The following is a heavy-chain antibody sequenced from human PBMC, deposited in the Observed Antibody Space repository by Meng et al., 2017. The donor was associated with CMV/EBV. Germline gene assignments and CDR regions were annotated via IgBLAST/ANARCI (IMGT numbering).Heavy chain of an antibody. Sequence: CGPVLVKPLQTYAIPCVVSGGSISSGYYYWSWIRQPPGKGLEWIGYIYYSGTTYYNPSLESRVTISVDTSKNQFSLNLSSVTAADTAVYYCARLSGSGTTSTGYHYAFDSWGQGTLVTASS. J-gene: IGHJ4*02. CDR2: IYYSGTT. CDR1: GGSISSGYYY. CDR3: ARLSGSGTTSTGYHYAFDS. D-gene: IGHD3-22*01. V-gene: IGHV4-30-4*08.